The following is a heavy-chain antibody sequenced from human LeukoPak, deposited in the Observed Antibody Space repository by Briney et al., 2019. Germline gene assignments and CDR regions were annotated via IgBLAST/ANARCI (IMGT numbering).Heavy chain of an antibody. J-gene: IGHJ6*02. CDR3: ARDRGSDYDFWSGYYRGAYYYYYGMDV. Sequence: HRASVNVSCKASGGTFSSYAISWVRQAPGQGLEWMGGIIPIFGTANYAQKFQGRVTITADESTSTAYMELSSLRSEDTAVYYCARDRGSDYDFWSGYYRGAYYYYYGMDVWGQGTTVTVSS. V-gene: IGHV1-69*13. D-gene: IGHD3-3*01. CDR1: GGTFSSYA. CDR2: IIPIFGTA.